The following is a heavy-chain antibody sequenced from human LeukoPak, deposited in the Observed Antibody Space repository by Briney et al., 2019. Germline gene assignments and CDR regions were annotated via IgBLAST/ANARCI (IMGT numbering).Heavy chain of an antibody. CDR2: ISGSGGST. D-gene: IGHD1-26*01. V-gene: IGHV3-23*01. CDR3: AKTERGGSRYYFDY. CDR1: GFTFSSYA. Sequence: PGGSLRLSCVASGFTFSSYAMSWVRQAPGKGLEWVSAISGSGGSTYYADSVKGRFTISRDNSKNTLYLQMNSLRAEDTAVYYCAKTERGGSRYYFDYWGQGTLVTVSS. J-gene: IGHJ4*02.